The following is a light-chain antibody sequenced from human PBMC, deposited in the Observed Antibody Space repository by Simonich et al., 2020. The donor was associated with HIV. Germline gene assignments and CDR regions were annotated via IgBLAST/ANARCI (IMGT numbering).Light chain of an antibody. CDR2: WAS. CDR1: QNVSYSSNNKNN. V-gene: IGKV4-1*01. Sequence: DIVMTQSPDSLAVSLGERATINCKSSQNVSYSSNNKNNLAWYQQRPGQPPKLLIYWASTRESGVPDRFSASGSGTDFTLTISSLQAEDVALYYCQQYYSTPPTFGQGTKVEIK. J-gene: IGKJ1*01. CDR3: QQYYSTPPT.